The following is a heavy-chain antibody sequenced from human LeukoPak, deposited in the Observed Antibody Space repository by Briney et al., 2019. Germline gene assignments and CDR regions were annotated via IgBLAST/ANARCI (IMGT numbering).Heavy chain of an antibody. V-gene: IGHV3-7*01. CDR2: IKQDGSEK. D-gene: IGHD6-6*01. CDR1: GFTFSNYW. Sequence: GGSLRLSCAASGFTFSNYWMSWVRQAPGKGLEWVANIKQDGSEKYYVDSVKGRFTISRDNAKNSLYLQMNSLRAEDTAVYYCARVRIAARGVYFDYWGQGTLVTVSS. J-gene: IGHJ4*02. CDR3: ARVRIAARGVYFDY.